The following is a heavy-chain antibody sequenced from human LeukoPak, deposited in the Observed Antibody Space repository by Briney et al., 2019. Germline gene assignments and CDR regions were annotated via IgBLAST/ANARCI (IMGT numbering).Heavy chain of an antibody. Sequence: GGSLRLSCAASGFTFSRYVMSWVRQAPGKGLEWVSATSGSGGSTYYADSVKGRFTISRDNSKNTLYLQMNSLRAEDTAVYYCAKSPYSSGWPPFDYWGQGTLVTVSS. J-gene: IGHJ4*02. CDR1: GFTFSRYV. V-gene: IGHV3-23*01. D-gene: IGHD6-19*01. CDR3: AKSPYSSGWPPFDY. CDR2: TSGSGGST.